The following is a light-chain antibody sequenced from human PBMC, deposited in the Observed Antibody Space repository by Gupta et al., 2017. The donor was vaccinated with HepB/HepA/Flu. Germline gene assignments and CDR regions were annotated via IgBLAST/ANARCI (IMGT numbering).Light chain of an antibody. CDR1: QSLLHSNGYNY. J-gene: IGKJ4*01. Sequence: DIVMTQSPLSLPVIPGEPASISCRSSQSLLHSNGYNYLDWYLQKPGQSPQLLIYLGSSRASGVPDRCSGSGAGTDVTLKISRVEAEDVGVYYCMQALQTPLTFGGGTKVEI. V-gene: IGKV2-28*01. CDR2: LGS. CDR3: MQALQTPLT.